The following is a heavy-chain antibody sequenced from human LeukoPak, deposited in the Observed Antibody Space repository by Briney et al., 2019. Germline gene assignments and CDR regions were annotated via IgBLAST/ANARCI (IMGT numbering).Heavy chain of an antibody. J-gene: IGHJ4*02. V-gene: IGHV1-2*06. D-gene: IGHD6-19*01. Sequence: ASVKVSCKASGYTFTGYYMHWVRQAPGQGLEWMGRINPNSGGTNYAQKFQGRVTMTRDTSISTAYMELSRPRSDDTAVYYCARARGSGQWLVNFDYWGQGTLVTVSS. CDR2: INPNSGGT. CDR1: GYTFTGYY. CDR3: ARARGSGQWLVNFDY.